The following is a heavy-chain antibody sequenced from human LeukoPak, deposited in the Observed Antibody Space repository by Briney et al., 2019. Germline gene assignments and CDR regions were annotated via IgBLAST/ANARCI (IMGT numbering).Heavy chain of an antibody. J-gene: IGHJ5*01. Sequence: PSETLSLTCGVYDGSLSDYHWSWNRQPPGKGLEWIGEINHSGSTNYNPSLKSRVIILLDTSKNQFSLNLSSVTAADTAVYYCARRPRGIIIKSWFDSWGQGTLVTVSA. V-gene: IGHV4-34*01. D-gene: IGHD3-10*01. CDR2: INHSGST. CDR1: DGSLSDYH. CDR3: ARRPRGIIIKSWFDS.